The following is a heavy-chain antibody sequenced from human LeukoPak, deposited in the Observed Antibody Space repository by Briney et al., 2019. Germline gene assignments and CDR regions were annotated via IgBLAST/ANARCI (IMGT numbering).Heavy chain of an antibody. Sequence: KSSETLSLTCTVSGGSISSGGYCWSWIRQHPGKGLEWIGYVYSSGSTFYNPSLKSRVIISVDTSKNQFSLRLNSVTVADTAVYYCVGSEAPTMPPPYGMDVWGHGTTVTVSS. J-gene: IGHJ6*02. CDR3: VGSEAPTMPPPYGMDV. V-gene: IGHV4-31*03. D-gene: IGHD2-2*01. CDR2: VYSSGST. CDR1: GGSISSGGYC.